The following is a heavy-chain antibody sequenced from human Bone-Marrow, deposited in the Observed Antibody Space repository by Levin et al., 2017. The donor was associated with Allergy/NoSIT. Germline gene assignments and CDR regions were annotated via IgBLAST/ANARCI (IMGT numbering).Heavy chain of an antibody. J-gene: IGHJ3*02. CDR2: IYYGGTT. V-gene: IGHV4-39*01. D-gene: IGHD6-13*01. Sequence: SETLSRTCTGAGGSIITTSYYWGWIRQSPGEGLEWIAYIYYGGTTYYNPSLKSRVTTSIDTSKNQFSLNLNSVTGADTAVYYCARLASYSSRSFDIWGQGAKVTVSS. CDR1: GGSIITTSYY. CDR3: ARLASYSSRSFDI.